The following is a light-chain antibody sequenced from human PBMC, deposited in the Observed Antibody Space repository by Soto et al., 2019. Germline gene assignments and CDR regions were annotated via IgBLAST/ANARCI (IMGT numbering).Light chain of an antibody. V-gene: IGKV1-5*01. CDR2: DAS. CDR1: QTIRSL. Sequence: DIQMTQSPSTLSASVGDRVTITCRASQTIRSLLAWYQQKPGTAPKFLIYDASTLESGVPSRFSGSGSGTEFTLTISSLQPDDFATYYCQQYDNYPLTFGGGTKVDI. CDR3: QQYDNYPLT. J-gene: IGKJ4*01.